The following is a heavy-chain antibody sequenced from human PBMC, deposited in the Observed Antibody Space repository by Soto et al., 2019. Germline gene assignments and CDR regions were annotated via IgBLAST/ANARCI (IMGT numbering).Heavy chain of an antibody. CDR1: GFTFSTYS. CDR3: TRGHGYGYGMDV. CDR2: ITKSSRTI. D-gene: IGHD5-12*01. J-gene: IGHJ6*04. Sequence: PGGSLRLSCAASGFTFSTYSMNWVRQAPGKGLEWISYITKSSRTIYYADSVKGRFTISRDNAKNSLYLQMNSLRAEDTAVYYCTRGHGYGYGMDVWGEGTTVPVSS. V-gene: IGHV3-48*01.